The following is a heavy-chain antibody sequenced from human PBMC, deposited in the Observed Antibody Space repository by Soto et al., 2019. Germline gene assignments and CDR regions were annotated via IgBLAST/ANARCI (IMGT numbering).Heavy chain of an antibody. CDR2: ISYDGDYK. CDR1: GVTFRTYG. J-gene: IGHJ3*01. Sequence: QAQLVESGGGVVQPGRSLTLSCVVSGVTFRTYGIHWVRQAPGKGLEWVAVISYDGDYKSYADSVKGRFSISRDNSKNTVYLQLNGLGAEDTALYYCAKIDMGVFGVVMSQALAALEVWGQGTMVVVSS. V-gene: IGHV3-30*18. D-gene: IGHD3-3*01. CDR3: AKIDMGVFGVVMSQALAALEV.